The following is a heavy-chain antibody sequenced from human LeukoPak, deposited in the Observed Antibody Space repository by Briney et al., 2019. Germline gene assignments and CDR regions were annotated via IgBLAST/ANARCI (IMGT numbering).Heavy chain of an antibody. CDR2: ISGSGGST. D-gene: IGHD6-13*01. CDR1: GFTFGDYA. J-gene: IGHJ6*03. V-gene: IGHV3-23*01. CDR3: AKREQQLVYYYYYYYMDV. Sequence: PGRSLRLSCTASGFTFGDYAMSWVRQAPGKGLEWVSAISGSGGSTYYADSVKGRFTISRDNSKNTLYLQMNSLRAEDTAVYYCAKREQQLVYYYYYYYMDVWGKGTTVTVSS.